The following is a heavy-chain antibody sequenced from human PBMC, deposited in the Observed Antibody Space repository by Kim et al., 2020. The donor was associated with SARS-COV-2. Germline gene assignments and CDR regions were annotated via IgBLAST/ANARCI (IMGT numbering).Heavy chain of an antibody. Sequence: GGSLRLSCGASGFSFSDSWMSWVRQAAGKGLEWVANIRRDGSEKNYVDSVKGRFTISRDNAKNSLYLQMNSLRVEDTAVYYCAGDVGAGWFDTWGQGTLVTVSS. J-gene: IGHJ5*02. CDR3: AGDVGAGWFDT. V-gene: IGHV3-7*01. CDR1: GFSFSDSW. CDR2: IRRDGSEK. D-gene: IGHD3-16*01.